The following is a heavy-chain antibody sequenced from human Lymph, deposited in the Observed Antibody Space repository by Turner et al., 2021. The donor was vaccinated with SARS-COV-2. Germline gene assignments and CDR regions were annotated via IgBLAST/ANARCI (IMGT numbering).Heavy chain of an antibody. J-gene: IGHJ4*02. V-gene: IGHV1-2*02. CDR3: ARSRDLQSMVRGVDPFDY. CDR2: INPNSGGT. CDR1: ASTFTVYY. D-gene: IGHD3-10*01. Sequence: QVQLVQSGAEVKKPVASVKVSCKASASTFTVYYIHWVRQAPGQGLEWMVWINPNSGGTNYAQRFQGRVTMTRDTSLSTAYMQLSRLRSDDTAVYYCARSRDLQSMVRGVDPFDYWGQGTLVTVSS.